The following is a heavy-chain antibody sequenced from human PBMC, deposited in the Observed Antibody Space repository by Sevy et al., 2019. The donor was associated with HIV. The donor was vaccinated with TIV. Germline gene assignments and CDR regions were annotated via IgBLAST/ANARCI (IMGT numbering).Heavy chain of an antibody. CDR2: INARGGSA. D-gene: IGHD1-26*01. CDR1: GFTFSSFA. Sequence: GGSLRLSCAASGFTFSSFAMSWVRHIPGKGLEWVSTINARGGSAYYSDSVKGRFTLSRDNSNNTVFLQLNRLRDEDTAVDYCARPTPRIAPSSAAFFDYWGQGTLVTVSS. V-gene: IGHV3-23*01. CDR3: ARPTPRIAPSSAAFFDY. J-gene: IGHJ4*02.